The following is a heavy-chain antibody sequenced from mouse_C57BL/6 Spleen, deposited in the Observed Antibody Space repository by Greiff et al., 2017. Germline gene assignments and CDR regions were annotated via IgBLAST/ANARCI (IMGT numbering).Heavy chain of an antibody. D-gene: IGHD3-1*01. J-gene: IGHJ2*01. V-gene: IGHV1-80*01. CDR2: IYPGDGDT. CDR1: GYAFSSYW. CDR3: ARRSLGYYFDY. Sequence: QVQLQQSGAELVKPGASVKISCKASGYAFSSYWMNWVKQRPGTGLEWIGQIYPGDGDTNYNQKFKGKSTLTVDKSSSTAYMQLSSLTSEDSAVYYCARRSLGYYFDYWGQGTTLTVSS.